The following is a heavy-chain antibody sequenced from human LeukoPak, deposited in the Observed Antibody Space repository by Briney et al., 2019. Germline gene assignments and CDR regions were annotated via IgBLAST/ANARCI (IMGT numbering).Heavy chain of an antibody. V-gene: IGHV1-8*01. CDR2: IHPRSGYS. CDR1: GYTFTDYD. D-gene: IGHD2-2*01. J-gene: IGHJ5*02. CDR3: ARVTSGMRYNWFDP. Sequence: ASVKVSCKTSGYTFTDYDVNWVRQAPGQGLEWMGYIHPRSGYSESAQRFQGRLSMTRDVSTDTAYMELSTLTSDDTAVYYCARVTSGMRYNWFDPWGQGPLIIVSS.